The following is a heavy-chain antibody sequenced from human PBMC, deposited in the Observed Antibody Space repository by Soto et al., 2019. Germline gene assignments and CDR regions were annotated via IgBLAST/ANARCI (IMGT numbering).Heavy chain of an antibody. J-gene: IGHJ4*02. Sequence: GGSLRLSCAASGFTVSSNYMSWVRQAPGKGLEWVSVIYSGGSTYYADSVKGRFTISRDNSKNTLYLQMNSLRAEDTAVYYCARVRDFWSGYFDCWGQGTLVTVSS. D-gene: IGHD3-3*01. CDR1: GFTVSSNY. CDR2: IYSGGST. V-gene: IGHV3-66*01. CDR3: ARVRDFWSGYFDC.